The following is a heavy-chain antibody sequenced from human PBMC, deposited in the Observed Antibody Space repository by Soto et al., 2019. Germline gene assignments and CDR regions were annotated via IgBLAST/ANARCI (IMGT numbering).Heavy chain of an antibody. V-gene: IGHV3-30*03. Sequence: ESGGGAVQPGRSLRLSCAASGFTFRKYGIHWVRQAPGKGLEWVADISYDGRNKHYADSVKGRFTISRDNSKNTLYLQMNSLRAEDTAVYYCARGYGGNSQAFDYWGQGTLVTVSP. CDR2: ISYDGRNK. CDR1: GFTFRKYG. J-gene: IGHJ4*02. CDR3: ARGYGGNSQAFDY. D-gene: IGHD2-21*02.